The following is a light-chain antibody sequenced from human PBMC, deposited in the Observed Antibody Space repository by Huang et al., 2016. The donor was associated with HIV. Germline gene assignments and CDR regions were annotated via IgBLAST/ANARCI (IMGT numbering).Light chain of an antibody. Sequence: EIVMTQSPATLSVSPGERATLSCRASQSITHSLAWYQQKSGQAPRLLIYGASTRATGIPARFSGSGSGTAFTLTSDSLQSEDFALYYCQQYNNWPPSITFGQGTRLEI. CDR2: GAS. CDR1: QSITHS. V-gene: IGKV3-15*01. J-gene: IGKJ5*01. CDR3: QQYNNWPPSIT.